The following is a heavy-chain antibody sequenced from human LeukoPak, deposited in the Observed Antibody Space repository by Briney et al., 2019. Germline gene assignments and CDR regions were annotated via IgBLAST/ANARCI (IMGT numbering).Heavy chain of an antibody. CDR2: IKEDGREK. CDR3: ARVVAGY. V-gene: IGHV3-7*03. Sequence: GGSLRLSYAASGFTFSSYSMSWVRQASGKGLEWVATIKEDGREKYYVDSVKGRFTISRDNTKNSLYLQMNSLRDEDTAVYYCARVVAGYWGQGTLVTVSS. D-gene: IGHD6-19*01. CDR1: GFTFSSYS. J-gene: IGHJ4*02.